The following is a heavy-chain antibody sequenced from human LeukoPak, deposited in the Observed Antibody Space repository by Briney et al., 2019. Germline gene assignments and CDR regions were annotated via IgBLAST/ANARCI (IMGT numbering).Heavy chain of an antibody. CDR1: GGSISSYY. CDR2: IYYSGST. J-gene: IGHJ4*02. V-gene: IGHV4-59*08. CDR3: ARWGGPAVTNFDY. D-gene: IGHD4-17*01. Sequence: PSETLSLTCTVSGGSISSYYWSWIRQPPGKGLEWIGYIYYSGSTNYNPSLKSRVTISVDTSKNQFSLKLSSVTAADTAVYYCARWGGPAVTNFDYWGQGTLVTVSS.